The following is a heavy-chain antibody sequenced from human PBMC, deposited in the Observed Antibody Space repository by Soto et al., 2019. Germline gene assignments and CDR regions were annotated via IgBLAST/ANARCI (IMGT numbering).Heavy chain of an antibody. CDR1: GDSSSTSTYS. CDR2: IYHSGVT. Sequence: PSETLSLTCSFSGDSSSTSTYSWSWIRQPPGKALEWVGFIYHSGVTSYNPSLKSRVSISLDMSNSQCTLNLRSVTAADTAVYYCAGMPYTSGLRFDTWGQGTLVTVYS. CDR3: AGMPYTSGLRFDT. J-gene: IGHJ5*02. V-gene: IGHV4-30-2*01. D-gene: IGHD6-19*01.